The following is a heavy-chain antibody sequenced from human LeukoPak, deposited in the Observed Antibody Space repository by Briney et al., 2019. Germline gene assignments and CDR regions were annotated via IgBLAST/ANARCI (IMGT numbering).Heavy chain of an antibody. V-gene: IGHV1-69*04. CDR2: IIPILGIA. CDR3: ARDPLTYYYDSSGYYLDD. Sequence: ASVKVSCKASGGTFSSYAISWVRQAPGQGLEWMGRIIPILGIANYAQKFQGRVTITADKSTSTAYMELSSLRSEDTAVYYCARDPLTYYYDSSGYYLDDWGQGTLVTVSS. J-gene: IGHJ4*02. CDR1: GGTFSSYA. D-gene: IGHD3-22*01.